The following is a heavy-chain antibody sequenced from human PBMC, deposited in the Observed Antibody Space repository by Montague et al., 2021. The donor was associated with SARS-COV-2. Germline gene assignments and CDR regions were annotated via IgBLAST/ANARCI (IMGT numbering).Heavy chain of an antibody. Sequence: SLRLSCAASGFTVSSNNMRWVRQAPGKGLEWVSVIYSGGSTQYADSVKGRFTISRDKSNYTLYLQMNSLRAEDTAVYYCAARADYYYGMDVWGQGASVTVSS. CDR3: AARADYYYGMDV. CDR1: GFTVSSNN. J-gene: IGHJ6*02. CDR2: IYSGGST. V-gene: IGHV3-66*01.